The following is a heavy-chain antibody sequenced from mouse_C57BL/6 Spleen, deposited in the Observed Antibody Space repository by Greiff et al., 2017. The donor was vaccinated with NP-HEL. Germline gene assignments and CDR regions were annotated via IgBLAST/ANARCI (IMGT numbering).Heavy chain of an antibody. V-gene: IGHV1-47*01. CDR3: AINYDYAMDY. J-gene: IGHJ4*01. CDR1: GYTFTTYP. Sequence: QVQLQQSGAELVKPGASVKMSCKASGYTFTTYPIEWMKQNHGKSLEWIGNFHPYNDDTKYNEKFKGKATLTVDKSSSTAYMQLSRLTSEDSAVYYCAINYDYAMDYWGQGTSVTVSS. CDR2: FHPYNDDT. D-gene: IGHD2-1*01.